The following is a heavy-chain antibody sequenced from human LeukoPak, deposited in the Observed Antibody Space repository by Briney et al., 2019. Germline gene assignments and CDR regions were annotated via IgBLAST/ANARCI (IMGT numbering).Heavy chain of an antibody. CDR3: ARGHYYDSSGYYGGYYYYGMDV. V-gene: IGHV4-30-2*01. CDR2: IYHSGST. J-gene: IGHJ6*02. Sequence: SETLSLTCAVSGGSISSGGYSWSWIRQPPGKGLEWIGYIYHSGSTYYNPSLKSRVTISVDRSKNQFSLKLSSVTAVDTAVYYCARGHYYDSSGYYGGYYYYGMDVWGQGTTVTVSS. D-gene: IGHD3-22*01. CDR1: GGSISSGGYS.